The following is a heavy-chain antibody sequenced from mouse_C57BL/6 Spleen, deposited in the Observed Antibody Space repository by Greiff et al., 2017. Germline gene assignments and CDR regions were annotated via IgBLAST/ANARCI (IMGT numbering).Heavy chain of an antibody. CDR1: GYSFTGYY. J-gene: IGHJ2*01. CDR3: ARGTTVVASDD. V-gene: IGHV1-42*01. D-gene: IGHD1-1*01. CDR2: INPSTGGT. Sequence: EVQLQQSGPELVKPGASVKISCKASGYSFTGYYMNWVKQSPEQSLEWIGEINPSTGGTTYNQKFKAKATLTVDKSSSTAYMQLKSLTSEDSAVYYCARGTTVVASDDWGQGTTLTVSS.